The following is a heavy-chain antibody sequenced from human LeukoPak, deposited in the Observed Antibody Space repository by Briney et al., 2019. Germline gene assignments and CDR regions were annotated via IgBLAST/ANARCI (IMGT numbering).Heavy chain of an antibody. CDR2: IKEDGSEK. V-gene: IGHV3-7*01. CDR3: ASFVSYCSGGSCRYNWFDP. D-gene: IGHD2-15*01. J-gene: IGHJ5*02. CDR1: GFIFSTYW. Sequence: GGSLRLSCAASGFIFSTYWMSWVRQAPGKGLEWVANIKEDGSEKYYVDSVKGRFTISRDNAKNSLYLQMNSLRAEDTAVYYCASFVSYCSGGSCRYNWFDPWGQGTLVTVSS.